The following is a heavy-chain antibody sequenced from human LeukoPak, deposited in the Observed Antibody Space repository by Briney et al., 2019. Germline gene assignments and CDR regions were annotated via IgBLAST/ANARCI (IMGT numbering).Heavy chain of an antibody. CDR1: GFSISANA. D-gene: IGHD3-16*01. CDR3: ARTPAPDHVFYYFDY. J-gene: IGHJ4*02. Sequence: PGGSLRLSCAASGFSISANAMTWVRQAPGKGLEWVSAIDSSGRVTTYADTVRGRFTISRDNSKNTLYLQMNSLTTEDTAVYFCARTPAPDHVFYYFDYWGQGTLVTVSS. CDR2: IDSSGRVT. V-gene: IGHV3-23*05.